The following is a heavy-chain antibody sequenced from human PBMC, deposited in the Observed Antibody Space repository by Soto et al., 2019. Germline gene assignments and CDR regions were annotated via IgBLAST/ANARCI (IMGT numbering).Heavy chain of an antibody. D-gene: IGHD2-15*01. CDR3: AGQTFTIAAASYGRSNWFDP. V-gene: IGHV4-39*01. CDR1: GGSITISSHF. Sequence: KPSDTLSLTCTASGGSITISSHFWGWVGQPPGKGLEWIGTIYFTGNTYYTPSLKSRLTMSIDTSKNEFYLRLNSVTAADTAVYYCAGQTFTIAAASYGRSNWFDPWGPGTLVTV. CDR2: IYFTGNT. J-gene: IGHJ5*02.